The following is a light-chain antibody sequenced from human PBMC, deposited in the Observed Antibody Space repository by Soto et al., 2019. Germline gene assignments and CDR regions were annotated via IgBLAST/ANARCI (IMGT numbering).Light chain of an antibody. CDR3: QQSSNTPLT. Sequence: DIQMTQSPSSLSASVGDRVTITCRASQTISDYLHWYQQKPGKAPSLLIYAASSLQSGVPSRFSASGSGTDFTLTITSLQPEDFAAYYCQQSSNTPLTFGGGTKVEIK. V-gene: IGKV1-39*01. CDR1: QTISDY. J-gene: IGKJ4*01. CDR2: AAS.